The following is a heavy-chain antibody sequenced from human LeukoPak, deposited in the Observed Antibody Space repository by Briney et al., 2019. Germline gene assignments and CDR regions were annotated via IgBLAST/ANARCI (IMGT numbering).Heavy chain of an antibody. CDR2: MNPNSGNT. CDR1: GYTFTSYD. D-gene: IGHD3-22*01. CDR3: ASGVYYYDSRDDAFDI. J-gene: IGHJ3*02. V-gene: IGHV1-8*03. Sequence: ASVKVSCKASGYTFTSYDINWVRQATGQGLEWMGWMNPNSGNTGYAQKFQGRVTITRNTSVSTAYMELSSLRSEDTAVYYCASGVYYYDSRDDAFDIWGQGTMVTVSS.